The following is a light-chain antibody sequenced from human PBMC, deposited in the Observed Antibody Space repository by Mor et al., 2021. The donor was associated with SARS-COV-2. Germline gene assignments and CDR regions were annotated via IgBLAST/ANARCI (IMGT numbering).Light chain of an antibody. V-gene: IGLV2-8*01. J-gene: IGLJ3*02. Sequence: SSDVGGYNYVSWYQQHPGKAPKLMISEVSKRPSGVPDRFSGSKSGNAASLTVSGLQAEDEADYYCSSYAGSNSWVFGGG. CDR3: SSYAGSNSWV. CDR2: EVS. CDR1: SSDVGGYNY.